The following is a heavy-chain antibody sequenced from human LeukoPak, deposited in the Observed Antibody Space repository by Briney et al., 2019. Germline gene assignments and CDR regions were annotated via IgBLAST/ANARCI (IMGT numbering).Heavy chain of an antibody. J-gene: IGHJ6*02. V-gene: IGHV1-69*04. Sequence: SVKVSCKASGGTFSSYAISWVRQAPGQGLEWMGRIIPILGIANYAQKFQGRVTITADKSTSTAYMELSSLRSEDTAVYYCARLGYCSSTSCPDPDYYYYGMDVWGQGTTATVSS. CDR2: IIPILGIA. CDR3: ARLGYCSSTSCPDPDYYYYGMDV. CDR1: GGTFSSYA. D-gene: IGHD2-2*01.